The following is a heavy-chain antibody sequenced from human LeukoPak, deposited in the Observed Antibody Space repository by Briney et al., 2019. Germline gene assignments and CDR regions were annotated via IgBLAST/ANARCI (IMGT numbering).Heavy chain of an antibody. Sequence: GGSLRLSCATSGFTFNNYNMNWVRQAPGRALEWVSSITSSGTYIFYADSVKGRFTISRDNAKNSLSLQMNSLRAGDTAVYYCAREGDGYNSPIDYWGQGTLVTVSS. CDR1: GFTFNNYN. J-gene: IGHJ4*02. D-gene: IGHD5-24*01. CDR3: AREGDGYNSPIDY. CDR2: ITSSGTYI. V-gene: IGHV3-21*01.